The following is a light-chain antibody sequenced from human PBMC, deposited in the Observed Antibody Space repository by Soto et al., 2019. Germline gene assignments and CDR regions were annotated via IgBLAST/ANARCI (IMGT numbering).Light chain of an antibody. CDR1: TGGVTSGHY. CDR2: DTS. V-gene: IGLV7-46*01. J-gene: IGLJ2*01. CDR3: LLAYNDAWV. Sequence: QTLVTQDPSLTVSPGGTVTLTCGSSTGGVTSGHYPHWFQKKPGQAPRTLIHDTSNKHSWTPARFSGSLLGGKAALTLSGAQPEDEAEYSCLLAYNDAWVFGGGTQLTVL.